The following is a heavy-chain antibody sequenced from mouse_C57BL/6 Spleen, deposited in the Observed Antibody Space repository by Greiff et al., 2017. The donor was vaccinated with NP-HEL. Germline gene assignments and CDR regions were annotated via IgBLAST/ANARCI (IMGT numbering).Heavy chain of an antibody. CDR3: ARERDEPPYWYFDV. CDR2: INPSNGGT. CDR1: GYTFTSYW. J-gene: IGHJ1*03. Sequence: QVHVKQPGTELVKPGASVKLSCKASGYTFTSYWMHWVKQRPGQGLEWIGNINPSNGGTNYNEKFKSKATLTVDKSSSTAYMQLSSLTSEDSAVYYCARERDEPPYWYFDVWGTGTTVTVSS. D-gene: IGHD3-3*01. V-gene: IGHV1-53*01.